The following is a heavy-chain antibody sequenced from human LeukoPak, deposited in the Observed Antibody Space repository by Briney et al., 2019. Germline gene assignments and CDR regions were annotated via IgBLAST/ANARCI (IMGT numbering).Heavy chain of an antibody. CDR3: AKDPAVTTPEYYFDY. D-gene: IGHD4-11*01. Sequence: GGSLRLSCAASGFTFSSYAMSWVRQAPGKGLEWVSAISGSGGSTYYADSVRGRFTISRDNSKNTLYLQMNSLRAEDTAVYYCAKDPAVTTPEYYFDYWGQGTLVTVSS. CDR1: GFTFSSYA. CDR2: ISGSGGST. V-gene: IGHV3-23*01. J-gene: IGHJ4*02.